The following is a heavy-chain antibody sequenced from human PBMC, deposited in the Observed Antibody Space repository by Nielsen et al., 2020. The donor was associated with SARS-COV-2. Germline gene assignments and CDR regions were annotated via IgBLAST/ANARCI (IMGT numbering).Heavy chain of an antibody. D-gene: IGHD6-13*01. CDR1: GFTFSSYG. CDR2: IWYDGSNK. J-gene: IGHJ4*02. CDR3: ARMYSSSWSTHDY. V-gene: IGHV3-33*01. Sequence: GESLKISCAASGFTFSSYGMHWVRQAPGKGLGWVAVIWYDGSNKYYADSVKGRFTISRDNSKNTLYLQMNSLRAEDTAVYYCARMYSSSWSTHDYWGQGTLVTVSS.